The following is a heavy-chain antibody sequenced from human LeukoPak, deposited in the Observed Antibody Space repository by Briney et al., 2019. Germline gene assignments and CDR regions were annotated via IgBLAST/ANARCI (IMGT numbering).Heavy chain of an antibody. J-gene: IGHJ3*02. D-gene: IGHD4-17*01. CDR1: GFTFSSYA. Sequence: AGGSLRLSCAASGFTFSSYAMHWVRQAPGKGLEYVSAISSNGGSTYYANSVKGRFTISRDNSKNTLYLQMGSPRAEDMAVYYCARVVGDYGAFDIWGQGTMVTVSS. CDR3: ARVVGDYGAFDI. V-gene: IGHV3-64*01. CDR2: ISSNGGST.